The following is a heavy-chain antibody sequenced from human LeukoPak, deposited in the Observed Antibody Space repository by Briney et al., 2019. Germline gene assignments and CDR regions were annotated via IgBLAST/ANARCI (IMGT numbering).Heavy chain of an antibody. D-gene: IGHD3-10*01. CDR2: ITGDGDTT. CDR3: AKRSGAGRCMDV. Sequence: PGGSLRLSCAASGFTFSTYAISWVRQAPGKGLEWGSAITGDGDTTYYADSVKGRFTISRDNSKNTLYLQMNTLRAEDTAVYYCAKRSGAGRCMDVWGQGTTVTVSS. V-gene: IGHV3-23*01. J-gene: IGHJ6*02. CDR1: GFTFSTYA.